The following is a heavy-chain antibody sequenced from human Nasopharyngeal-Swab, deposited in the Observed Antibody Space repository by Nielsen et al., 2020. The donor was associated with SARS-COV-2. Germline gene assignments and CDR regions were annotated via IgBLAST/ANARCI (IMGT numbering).Heavy chain of an antibody. D-gene: IGHD3-10*01. CDR3: ASGYGSGRGKYLQH. V-gene: IGHV1-46*01. CDR2: INPSGGST. Sequence: WVRQAPGQGLEWMGIINPSGGSTSYAQKFQGRVTMPRDTSTSTVYMELSSLRSEDTAVYYCASGYGSGRGKYLQHWGQGTLVTVSS. J-gene: IGHJ1*01.